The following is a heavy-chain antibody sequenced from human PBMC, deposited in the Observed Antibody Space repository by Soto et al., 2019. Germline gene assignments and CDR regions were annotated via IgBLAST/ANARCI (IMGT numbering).Heavy chain of an antibody. CDR2: INHSGST. CDR3: ARGRGRYSGSVPIDY. Sequence: PSETLSLTCAVYGGSFSGYYWSWIRQPPGKGLEWIGEINHSGSTNYNPSLKSRVTISVDTSKNQFSLKLSSVTAADTAVYYCARGRGRYSGSVPIDYWGQGTLVTVSS. CDR1: GGSFSGYY. J-gene: IGHJ4*02. D-gene: IGHD1-26*01. V-gene: IGHV4-34*01.